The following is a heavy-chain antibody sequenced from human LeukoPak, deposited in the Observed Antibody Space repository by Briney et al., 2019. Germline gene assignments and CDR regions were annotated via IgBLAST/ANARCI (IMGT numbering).Heavy chain of an antibody. J-gene: IGHJ5*02. CDR3: AKDLGPRGYDRPGDWFDP. V-gene: IGHV3-23*01. Sequence: PGGSLRLSCAASGFTFSSYAMSWVRQAPGKGLEWVSAISGSGGSTYYADSVKGRFTISRDNSKNALYLQMNSLRAEDTAVYYCAKDLGPRGYDRPGDWFDPWGQGTLVTVSS. CDR2: ISGSGGST. D-gene: IGHD5-12*01. CDR1: GFTFSSYA.